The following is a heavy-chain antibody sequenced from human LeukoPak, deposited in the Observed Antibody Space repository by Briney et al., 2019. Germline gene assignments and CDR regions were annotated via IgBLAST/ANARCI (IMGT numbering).Heavy chain of an antibody. CDR3: ARDRGGLNSYGYNY. CDR2: INPNSGGT. V-gene: IGHV1-2*02. D-gene: IGHD5-18*01. J-gene: IGHJ4*02. Sequence: GASVKVSCKASGYTFTGYYMHWVRHAPGQGLERMGWINPNSGGTNYAQKFQGRVTMTRDTSISTAYMELSRLRSDDTAVYYCARDRGGLNSYGYNYWGQGTLVTVSS. CDR1: GYTFTGYY.